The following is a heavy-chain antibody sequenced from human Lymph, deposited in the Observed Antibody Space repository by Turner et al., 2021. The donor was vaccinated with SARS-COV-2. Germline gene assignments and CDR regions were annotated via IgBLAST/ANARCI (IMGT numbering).Heavy chain of an antibody. CDR2: IAYEGSNK. V-gene: IGHV3-30*18. D-gene: IGHD3-9*01. CDR3: AKGGFYDILTGYSNFDY. J-gene: IGHJ4*02. Sequence: QVQLVESGGGVVQPGRSLRLSCAASGFTFSSYGMHWVRQATGKGLEWVAVIAYEGSNKYYADAVKGRFTISRDNSKNTLYLQMNSLRPEDTAVYYCAKGGFYDILTGYSNFDYWGQGTLVTVSS. CDR1: GFTFSSYG.